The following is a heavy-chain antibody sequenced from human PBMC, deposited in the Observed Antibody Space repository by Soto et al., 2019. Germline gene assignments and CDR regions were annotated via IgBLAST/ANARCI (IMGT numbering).Heavy chain of an antibody. CDR1: GYTFTSYA. D-gene: IGHD1-26*01. Sequence: GASVKVSCKASGYTFTSYAMHWARQAPGQRLEWMGWINAGNGNTKYSQKFQGRVTITRDTSASTAYMELSSLRSEDTAVYDCARNREAKKIDIWGQGTMVTVS. CDR2: INAGNGNT. V-gene: IGHV1-3*01. CDR3: ARNREAKKIDI. J-gene: IGHJ3*02.